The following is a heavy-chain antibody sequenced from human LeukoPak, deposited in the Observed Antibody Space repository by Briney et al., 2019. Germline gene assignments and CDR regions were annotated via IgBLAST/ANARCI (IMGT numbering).Heavy chain of an antibody. V-gene: IGHV3-23*01. CDR3: AKDSAKKYDDY. CDR1: GFTFSSYA. J-gene: IGHJ4*02. D-gene: IGHD2/OR15-2a*01. CDR2: ISGSDGST. Sequence: GGSLRLSCAASGFTFSSYAMSWVRQAPGKGLEWVSGISGSDGSTYYADSVKGRFTISRENSKNTLYLQMNSLRAEDTAVYYCAKDSAKKYDDYWGQGTLVTVSS.